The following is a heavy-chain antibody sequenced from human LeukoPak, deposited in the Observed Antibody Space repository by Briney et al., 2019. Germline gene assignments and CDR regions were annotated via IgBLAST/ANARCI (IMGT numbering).Heavy chain of an antibody. CDR1: GYSISSGYY. V-gene: IGHV4-38-2*02. CDR3: ARRGSYYYYYYMDV. CDR2: IYHSGST. Sequence: SETLSLTCTVSGYSISSGYYWGWIRQPPGKGLEWIGSIYHSGSTYYSPSLKSRVTISVDTSKNQFSLKLSSVAAADTAVYYCARRGSYYYYYYMDVWGKRTTVTVSS. D-gene: IGHD1-26*01. J-gene: IGHJ6*03.